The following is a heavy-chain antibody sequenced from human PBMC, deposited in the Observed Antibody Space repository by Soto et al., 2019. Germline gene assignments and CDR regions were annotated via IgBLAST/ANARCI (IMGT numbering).Heavy chain of an antibody. Sequence: SETLSLTCTVSGGSISSGGYYLSWIRQHPGKGLEWIGYIYYSGSTYYNPSLKSRVTISVDTSKNQFSLKLSSVTAADTAVYYCASYLTSQAPTDYYGMEVWGKGTTVTVSS. V-gene: IGHV4-31*03. J-gene: IGHJ6*04. CDR1: GGSISSGGYY. CDR3: ASYLTSQAPTDYYGMEV. CDR2: IYYSGST. D-gene: IGHD2-15*01.